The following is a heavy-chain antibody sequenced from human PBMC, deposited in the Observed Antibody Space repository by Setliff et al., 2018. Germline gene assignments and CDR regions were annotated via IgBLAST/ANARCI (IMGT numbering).Heavy chain of an antibody. CDR1: GYPFTNYG. J-gene: IGHJ6*03. Sequence: GASVKVSCKASGYPFTNYGITWVRQAPGQGLEWLGWISTYNVNTTYAQKLQDRVTMTTDTSTSTAYMGLRSLRSDDTAVYYCARRNFYYDSSGFALYYYYMDVWGKGTTVTVSS. CDR2: ISTYNVNT. CDR3: ARRNFYYDSSGFALYYYYMDV. V-gene: IGHV1-18*01. D-gene: IGHD3-22*01.